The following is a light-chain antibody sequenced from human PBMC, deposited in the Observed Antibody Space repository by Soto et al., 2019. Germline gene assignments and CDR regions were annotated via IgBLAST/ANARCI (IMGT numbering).Light chain of an antibody. Sequence: EIVLTQSPATLSLSPGERDTLSCRASQSVSSYLAWYQQKPGQAPRLLIYAASNRATGIPARFSGSGSGTDFTLTISSLEPEDFAVYYCQQRSNWPPSHFGQGTKLEIK. J-gene: IGKJ2*01. CDR1: QSVSSY. CDR2: AAS. CDR3: QQRSNWPPSH. V-gene: IGKV3-11*01.